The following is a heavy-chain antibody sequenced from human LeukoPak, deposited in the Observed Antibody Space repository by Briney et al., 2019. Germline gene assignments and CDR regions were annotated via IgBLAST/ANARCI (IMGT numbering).Heavy chain of an antibody. V-gene: IGHV4-34*01. CDR3: ARRHWELPGGWFDP. CDR2: INHSGST. J-gene: IGHJ5*02. Sequence: SETLSLTCAVYGGSFSGYYWSWIRQPPGKGLEWIGEINHSGSTNYNPSLKSRVTISVDTSKNQFSLKLSSVTAADTAVYYCARRHWELPGGWFDPWGQGTLVTVSS. CDR1: GGSFSGYY. D-gene: IGHD1-26*01.